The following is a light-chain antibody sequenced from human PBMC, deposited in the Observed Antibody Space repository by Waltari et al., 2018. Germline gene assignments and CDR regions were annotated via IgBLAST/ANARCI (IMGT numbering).Light chain of an antibody. V-gene: IGKV3-15*01. Sequence: EILMTQSPATLSLSPGERATLSCRPRPRISFNLDWYQQRPGEPPRLLIFQASTRPTGIPARFSRSGSVTEFTRTIRILQSEDSGVYYCQHYNVWPPFTLGQGTRLETK. CDR1: PRISFN. CDR2: QAS. CDR3: QHYNVWPPFT. J-gene: IGKJ5*01.